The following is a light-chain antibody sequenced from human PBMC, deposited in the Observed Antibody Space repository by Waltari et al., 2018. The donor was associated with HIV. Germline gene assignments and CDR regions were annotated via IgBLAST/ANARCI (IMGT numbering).Light chain of an antibody. CDR1: NIGSKS. V-gene: IGLV3-21*02. CDR2: DDN. J-gene: IGLJ3*02. Sequence: VDPGETARITCGGTNIGSKSVQWYQQKPGQAPVLVIYDDNDRPSGIPERFSGSSSGNTATLTISRVEAGDEADYYCQVWDTTTDQWVFGGGTELAVL. CDR3: QVWDTTTDQWV.